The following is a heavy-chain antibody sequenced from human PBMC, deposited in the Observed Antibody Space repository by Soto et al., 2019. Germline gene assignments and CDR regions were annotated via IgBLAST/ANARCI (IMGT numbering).Heavy chain of an antibody. D-gene: IGHD2-15*01. J-gene: IGHJ4*02. V-gene: IGHV3-21*01. CDR3: ARDWKGGSLFDY. CDR1: GFTFSSYS. Sequence: GGSLRLSCAASGFTFSSYSMNWVRQAPGKGLEWVSSISSSSSYIYYADSVKGRFTISRDNAKNSLYLQMNSLRAEDKAVYYCARDWKGGSLFDYWGQGTLVTVSS. CDR2: ISSSSSYI.